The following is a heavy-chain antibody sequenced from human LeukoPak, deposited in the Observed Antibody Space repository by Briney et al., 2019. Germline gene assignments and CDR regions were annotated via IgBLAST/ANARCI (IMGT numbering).Heavy chain of an antibody. J-gene: IGHJ4*02. Sequence: GGSLRLSXAASGFTFSSYGMHWVRQSPGKGLEWVAVIWYDGSNKYYADSVKGRFTISRDNSKNTLYLQMNSLRAEDTAVYYCAKDFFGYWGQGTLVTVSS. CDR1: GFTFSSYG. CDR3: AKDFFGY. CDR2: IWYDGSNK. V-gene: IGHV3-33*06.